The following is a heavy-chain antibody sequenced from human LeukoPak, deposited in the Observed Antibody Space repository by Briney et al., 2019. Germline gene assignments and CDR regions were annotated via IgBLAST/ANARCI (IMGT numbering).Heavy chain of an antibody. CDR3: AKGKEDYYYDSSGYYYLGH. J-gene: IGHJ4*02. CDR2: IRYDGSDK. D-gene: IGHD3-22*01. CDR1: GFTFSSYV. V-gene: IGHV3-30*02. Sequence: GGSLRLSCAAPGFTFSSYVMHWVRQAPGKGLEWVAYIRYDGSDKYYADSVKGRFTISSDNPKNTLYLQMSSLRAEDTAVYHCAKGKEDYYYDSSGYYYLGHWGQGTLVTVSS.